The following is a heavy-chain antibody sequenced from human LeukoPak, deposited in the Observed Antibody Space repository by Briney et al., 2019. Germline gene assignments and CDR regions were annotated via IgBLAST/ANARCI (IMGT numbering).Heavy chain of an antibody. CDR3: ARVYERFLEWLAPKYGMDV. CDR1: GGSISSYY. V-gene: IGHV4-4*07. J-gene: IGHJ6*02. CDR2: IYTSGST. D-gene: IGHD3-3*01. Sequence: PSETLSLTCTVSGGSISSYYWSWIRQPAGKGLEWIGRIYTSGSTNYNPSLKSRVTMSVDTSKNQFSLKLSSVTAADTAVYYCARVYERFLEWLAPKYGMDVWGQGTTVIVSS.